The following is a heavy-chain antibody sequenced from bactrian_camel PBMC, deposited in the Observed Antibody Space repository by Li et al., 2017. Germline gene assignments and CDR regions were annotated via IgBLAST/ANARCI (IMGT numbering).Heavy chain of an antibody. CDR2: IDSDGST. J-gene: IGHJ6*01. Sequence: VQLVESGGGSVHAGGSLRLSCAATRYTYMHYCMGWFRQAPGKEREGVAAIDSDGSTSYADSVKGRFTISKDNAKTTLYLQMNSLKPEDTAMYYCAEAAGGYCYPSSADFGYWGPGTQVTVS. D-gene: IGHD2*01. CDR1: RYTYMHYC. CDR3: AEAAGGYCYPSSADFGY. V-gene: IGHV3S42*01.